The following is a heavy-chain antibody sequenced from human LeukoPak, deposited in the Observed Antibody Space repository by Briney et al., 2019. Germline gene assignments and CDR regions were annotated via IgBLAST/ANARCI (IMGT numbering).Heavy chain of an antibody. CDR3: ARQIDYYDSSGYSNSPLYAVPFDY. CDR1: GGSISSSSYY. D-gene: IGHD3-22*01. V-gene: IGHV4-39*01. Sequence: PSETLPLTCTVSGGSISSSSYYWGWIRQPPGKGLEWIGSIYYSGSTYYNPSLKSQVTISVDTSKNQFSLKLSSVTAADTAVYYCARQIDYYDSSGYSNSPLYAVPFDYWGQGTLVTVSS. CDR2: IYYSGST. J-gene: IGHJ4*02.